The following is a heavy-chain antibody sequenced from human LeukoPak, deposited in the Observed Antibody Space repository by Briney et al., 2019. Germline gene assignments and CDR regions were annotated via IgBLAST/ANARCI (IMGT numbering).Heavy chain of an antibody. CDR3: AKGARGYPFDY. J-gene: IGHJ4*02. CDR1: GFTFSSFW. V-gene: IGHV3-23*01. D-gene: IGHD5-12*01. CDR2: ISGSAGST. Sequence: GGSLRLSCAAFGFTFSSFWMSGVRQAPGKGLRGVSAISGSAGSTYYADSVKGRFTISRDNSKNTLYLQMNSLRAEDTAVYYCAKGARGYPFDYWGQGTLVTVSS.